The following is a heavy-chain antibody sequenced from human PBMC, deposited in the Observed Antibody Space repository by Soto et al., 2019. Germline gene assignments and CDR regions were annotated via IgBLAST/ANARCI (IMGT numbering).Heavy chain of an antibody. J-gene: IGHJ5*02. D-gene: IGHD6-13*01. V-gene: IGHV1-3*01. CDR1: GYTFTSYG. CDR2: INAANGDT. CDR3: VRRHVSATGIDWFDP. Sequence: ASVKVSCKASGYTFTSYGIHCVRQAPGQRLEWMGWINAANGDTKYSPKFQGRVTITGDTSASTAYMELSSLRSEDTAVYYCVRRHVSATGIDWFDPWGQGTLVTVSS.